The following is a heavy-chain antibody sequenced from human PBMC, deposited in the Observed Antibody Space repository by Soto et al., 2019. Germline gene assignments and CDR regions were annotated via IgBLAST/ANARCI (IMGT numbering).Heavy chain of an antibody. CDR1: GYSFTSYW. CDR3: ARVNRSSHSSGWYGRGVYYYYYGMDV. J-gene: IGHJ6*02. D-gene: IGHD6-19*01. CDR2: IDPSDSYT. V-gene: IGHV5-10-1*01. Sequence: PGESLKISCKGSGYSFTSYWISWVRQMPGKGLERMGRIDPSDSYTNYSPSFQGHVTISADKSISTAYLQWSSLKASDTAMYYCARVNRSSHSSGWYGRGVYYYYYGMDVWGQGTTVTVSS.